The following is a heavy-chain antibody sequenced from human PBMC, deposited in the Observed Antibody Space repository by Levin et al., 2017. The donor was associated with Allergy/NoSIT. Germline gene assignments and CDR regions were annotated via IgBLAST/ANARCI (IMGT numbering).Heavy chain of an antibody. CDR3: AKDRKYHVLWGSHIDY. CDR2: ISGSGGNT. J-gene: IGHJ4*02. CDR1: GFTFSSYA. D-gene: IGHD2-2*01. Sequence: GESLKISCAASGFTFSSYAMNWVRQAPGKGLEWVSVISGSGGNTFYADSVKGRFTISRDDSKNTLYLQMNSLRAEDTAIYYCAKDRKYHVLWGSHIDYWGQGTLVTVSS. V-gene: IGHV3-23*01.